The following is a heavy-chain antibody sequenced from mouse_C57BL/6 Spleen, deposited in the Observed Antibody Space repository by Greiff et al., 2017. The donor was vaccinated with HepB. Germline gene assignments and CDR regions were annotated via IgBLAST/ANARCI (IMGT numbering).Heavy chain of an antibody. CDR3: ARSSWDNYAMDY. CDR2: IRNKANGYTT. Sequence: EVKLMESGGGLVQPGGSLSLSCAASGFTFTDYYMSWVRQPPGKALEWLGFIRNKANGYTTEYSASVKVRFTISRDNSQSILYLQMNALRAEDSATYYCARSSWDNYAMDYWGQGTSVTVSS. J-gene: IGHJ4*01. V-gene: IGHV7-3*01. CDR1: GFTFTDYY. D-gene: IGHD4-1*01.